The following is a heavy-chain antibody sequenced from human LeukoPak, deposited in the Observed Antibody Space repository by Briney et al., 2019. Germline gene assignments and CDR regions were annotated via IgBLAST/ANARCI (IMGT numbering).Heavy chain of an antibody. CDR1: GFTFRTFS. V-gene: IGHV3-48*01. CDR2: ISSSGATM. J-gene: IGHJ4*02. D-gene: IGHD6-19*01. CDR3: ASHSSGWYL. Sequence: PGGSLRLSCEASGFTFRTFSMNWVRQAPGKGLEWVSYISSSGATMYYADSVKGRFTISRDNAKSSLFMQMNSLRAEDTAVYYCASHSSGWYLWGQGTLVTVSS.